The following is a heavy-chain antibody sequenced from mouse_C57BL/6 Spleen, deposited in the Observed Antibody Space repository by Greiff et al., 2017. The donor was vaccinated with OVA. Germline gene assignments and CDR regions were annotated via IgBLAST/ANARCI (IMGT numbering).Heavy chain of an antibody. CDR2: IDPSDSYT. CDR1: GYTFTSYW. Sequence: QVQLKQPGAELVMPGASVKLSCKASGYTFTSYWLHWVKQRPGQGLEWIGEIDPSDSYTNYNQKFKGMSTLTLDNSASPAYMRLSSLTSEDSAVYYCARRDYGSRDWYFDVWGTGTTVTVSS. D-gene: IGHD1-1*01. CDR3: ARRDYGSRDWYFDV. J-gene: IGHJ1*03. V-gene: IGHV1-69*01.